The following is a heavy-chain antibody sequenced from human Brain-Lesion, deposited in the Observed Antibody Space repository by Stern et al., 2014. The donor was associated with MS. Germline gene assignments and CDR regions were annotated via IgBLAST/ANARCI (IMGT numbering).Heavy chain of an antibody. V-gene: IGHV1-24*01. CDR3: ATRSPGAGGNYYRHFDY. Sequence: QVQLVESGAEVKKPGASVKVSCKVSGYTLTELSMHWVRQAPRTGLERMGGFDPEDGETIYAQKFQGRVTMTEDTSADTAYMELSSLRSEDTAVYYCATRSPGAGGNYYRHFDYWGQGTLVTVSS. CDR2: FDPEDGET. J-gene: IGHJ4*02. CDR1: GYTLTELS. D-gene: IGHD1-26*01.